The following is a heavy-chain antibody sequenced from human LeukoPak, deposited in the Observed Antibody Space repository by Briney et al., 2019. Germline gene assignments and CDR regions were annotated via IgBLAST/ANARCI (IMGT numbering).Heavy chain of an antibody. D-gene: IGHD3-10*01. V-gene: IGHV3-33*01. CDR1: GFTFSSYG. J-gene: IGHJ4*02. CDR3: ARDGAYYYGSGSYYFDY. Sequence: GGSLRLSCAASGFTFSSYGMHWVRQAPGKGLEGVAVIWYDGSNKYYADSVKGRFTIYRDNSKNTLYLQMNSLRAEDTAVYYCARDGAYYYGSGSYYFDYWGQGTLVTVSS. CDR2: IWYDGSNK.